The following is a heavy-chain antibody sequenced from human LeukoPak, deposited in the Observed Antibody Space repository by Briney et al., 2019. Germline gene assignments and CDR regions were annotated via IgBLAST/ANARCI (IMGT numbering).Heavy chain of an antibody. CDR1: GFTFSSYA. V-gene: IGHV3-9*01. D-gene: IGHD3-9*01. CDR3: AKATGPASLYYFDY. J-gene: IGHJ4*02. Sequence: GGSLRLSCAASGFTFSSYAMSWVRQAPGKGLEWVSGISWNSGSIGYADSVKGRFTISRDNAKNSLYLQMNSLRAEDTALYYCAKATGPASLYYFDYWGQGTLVTVSS. CDR2: ISWNSGSI.